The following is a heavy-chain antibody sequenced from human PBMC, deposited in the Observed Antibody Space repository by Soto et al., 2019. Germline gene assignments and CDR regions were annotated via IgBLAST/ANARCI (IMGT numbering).Heavy chain of an antibody. CDR1: GVSIGGYY. Sequence: PLETPTLACTVSGVSIGGYYWSWIRQSPEKGQEWHANIYYSGSTLYNPSLKSRVTVASDTPKNQFSLKVTSVTPADTAVYYCSRVGQSIAARRAFDSWGQGTMVTV. CDR3: SRVGQSIAARRAFDS. D-gene: IGHD6-6*01. V-gene: IGHV4-59*01. J-gene: IGHJ3*02. CDR2: IYYSGST.